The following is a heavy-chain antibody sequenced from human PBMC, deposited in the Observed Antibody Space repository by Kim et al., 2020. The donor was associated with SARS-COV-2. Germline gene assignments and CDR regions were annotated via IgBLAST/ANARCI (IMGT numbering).Heavy chain of an antibody. CDR2: IWSDGSSI. CDR1: GFTLGDYI. Sequence: GGSLRLSCAASGFTLGDYIMHWVRQAPGKGLEWVSLIWSDGSSIHYAGSVRGRFTISRDNSKNTLYLQMNSLRAEDTAVYYCATKSPDITGTTSGGFEIWGQGTMVTVSS. J-gene: IGHJ3*02. V-gene: IGHV3-30*02. CDR3: ATKSPDITGTTSGGFEI. D-gene: IGHD1-20*01.